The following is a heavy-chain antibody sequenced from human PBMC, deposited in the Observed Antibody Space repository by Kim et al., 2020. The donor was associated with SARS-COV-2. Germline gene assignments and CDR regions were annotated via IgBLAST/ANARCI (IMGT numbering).Heavy chain of an antibody. V-gene: IGHV3-23*01. Sequence: GGSLRLSCAASGFTFSSYAMSWVRQAPGKGLEWVSAISGSGGSTYYADSVKGRFTISRDNSKNTLYLQMNSLRAEDTAVYYCAKRYCSSTSCRALYYYYGMDVWGQGTTVTVSS. CDR2: ISGSGGST. CDR3: AKRYCSSTSCRALYYYYGMDV. D-gene: IGHD2-2*01. CDR1: GFTFSSYA. J-gene: IGHJ6*02.